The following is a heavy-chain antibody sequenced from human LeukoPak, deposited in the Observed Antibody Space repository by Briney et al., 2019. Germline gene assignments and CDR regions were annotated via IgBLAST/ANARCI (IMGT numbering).Heavy chain of an antibody. V-gene: IGHV4-38-2*02. J-gene: IGHJ4*02. Sequence: SETLSLTRTVSGYSISSGYYWGWIRQPPGKGLEWIGSIYHSGSTYYNPSLKSRVTISVDTSKNQFSLKLSSVTAADTAVYYCATLGATRGGFDYWGQGTLVTVSS. CDR3: ATLGATRGGFDY. D-gene: IGHD1-26*01. CDR1: GYSISSGYY. CDR2: IYHSGST.